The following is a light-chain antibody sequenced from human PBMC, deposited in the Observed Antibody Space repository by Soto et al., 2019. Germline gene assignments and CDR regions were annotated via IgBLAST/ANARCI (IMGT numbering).Light chain of an antibody. CDR1: KSISNY. CDR2: DAS. Sequence: EIVLTQSPATLSLSPGERATLPCRASKSISNYLAWYQQKPGQAPRLLIYDASNRATGIPARFFGSGSGTDFTLTISSLEPEDFAVYYCQQRYNWPVTFGQGTKLEIK. CDR3: QQRYNWPVT. J-gene: IGKJ2*01. V-gene: IGKV3-11*01.